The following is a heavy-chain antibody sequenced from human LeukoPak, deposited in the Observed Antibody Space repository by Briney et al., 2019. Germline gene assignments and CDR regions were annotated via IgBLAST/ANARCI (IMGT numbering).Heavy chain of an antibody. J-gene: IGHJ3*02. CDR3: ATHRRSGSGGSENAFEI. D-gene: IGHD5-12*01. CDR2: IYDSGTT. V-gene: IGHV4-59*04. Sequence: PGGSLRLSCAASGFTVSNNYMSWVRQAPGKGLEWIGNIYDSGTTHYNPSLKSRVTISGDTSKNQFSLKLNSVTAADTAIYYCATHRRSGSGGSENAFEIWGQGTMVTVSS. CDR1: GFTVSNNY.